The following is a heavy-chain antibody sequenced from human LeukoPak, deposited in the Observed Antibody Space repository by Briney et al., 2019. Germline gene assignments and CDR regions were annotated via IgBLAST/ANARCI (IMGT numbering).Heavy chain of an antibody. Sequence: ASVKVSCKASGYTFTSYGISWVRQAPGQGLEWMGWISAYNGNTNYAQKLQGRVTMTTDTSTSTAYMELRSLRSDDTAVYYCARSVDYYDSSGYYGDYWGRGTLVTVSS. CDR3: ARSVDYYDSSGYYGDY. CDR2: ISAYNGNT. J-gene: IGHJ4*02. CDR1: GYTFTSYG. V-gene: IGHV1-18*01. D-gene: IGHD3-22*01.